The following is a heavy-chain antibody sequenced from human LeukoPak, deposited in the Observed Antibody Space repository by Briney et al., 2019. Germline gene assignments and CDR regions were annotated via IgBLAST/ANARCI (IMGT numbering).Heavy chain of an antibody. Sequence: ASVKVSCKASGYTFTGYYMHWVRQAPGQGLEWMGWINPNSGGTNYAQKFQGRVTMTRDTSISTAYMELSRLRSDDTAVYYCARDWLDSSGYYYCDYWGQGTLVTVSS. V-gene: IGHV1-2*02. CDR1: GYTFTGYY. D-gene: IGHD3-22*01. CDR2: INPNSGGT. J-gene: IGHJ4*02. CDR3: ARDWLDSSGYYYCDY.